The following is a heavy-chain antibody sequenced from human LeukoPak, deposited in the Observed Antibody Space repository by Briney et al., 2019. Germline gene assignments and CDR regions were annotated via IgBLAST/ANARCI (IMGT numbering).Heavy chain of an antibody. CDR2: INQDGSEK. V-gene: IGHV3-7*01. CDR3: IPGHSGRSSPIIDTHFDY. Sequence: GGSLRLSCAASGFTFNSSWMSGVRHAPGKGLEWVANINQDGSEKYYVDYVKGRFTISRDNAKNSLYLKMNSLRAEDTAVYYCIPGHSGRSSPIIDTHFDYWGQGTLVTVSS. D-gene: IGHD5-12*01. CDR1: GFTFNSSW. J-gene: IGHJ4*02.